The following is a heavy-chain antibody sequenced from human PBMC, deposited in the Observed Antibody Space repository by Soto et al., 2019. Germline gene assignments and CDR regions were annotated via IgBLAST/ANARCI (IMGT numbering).Heavy chain of an antibody. D-gene: IGHD5-12*01. CDR2: ISSSSSTI. CDR3: ARDHGPGDGWLRFGYYYYGMDV. CDR1: GFTFSSYS. Sequence: EVQLVESGGGLVQPGGSLRLSCAASGFTFSSYSMNWVRQAPGKGLEWVSYISSSSSTIYYADSVKGRFTISRDNAKNSLYLQMNSLRDEDTAVYYCARDHGPGDGWLRFGYYYYGMDVWGQGTTVTVSS. V-gene: IGHV3-48*02. J-gene: IGHJ6*02.